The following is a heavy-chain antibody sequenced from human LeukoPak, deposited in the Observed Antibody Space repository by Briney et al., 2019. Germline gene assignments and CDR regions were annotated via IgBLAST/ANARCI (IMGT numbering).Heavy chain of an antibody. Sequence: SETLSLTCTVSGGSISSYYWSWIRQPPGKGLEWIGYINYSGSTNYNPSLKSRVTISVDTSKNQFSLKLSSVTAADTAVYYCASGSYAYYYMDVWGKGTTVTVSS. V-gene: IGHV4-59*01. CDR3: ASGSYAYYYMDV. CDR2: INYSGST. D-gene: IGHD1-26*01. CDR1: GGSISSYY. J-gene: IGHJ6*03.